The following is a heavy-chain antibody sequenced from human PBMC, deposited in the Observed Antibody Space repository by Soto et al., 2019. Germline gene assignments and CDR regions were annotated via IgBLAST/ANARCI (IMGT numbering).Heavy chain of an antibody. CDR2: IKPNSGDT. J-gene: IGHJ5*01. CDR3: ARGSAVGGNWSDS. D-gene: IGHD6-19*01. CDR1: GYTFTTYY. Sequence: QVQLVQSGAEVKKPGASVKVSCKASGYTFTTYYIHWVRQAPGQALECMGWIKPNSGDTGYTQKFQGRATMTRDTAISTAYMELSSLRSDDTAMYYCARGSAVGGNWSDSWGQGTLVTVSS. V-gene: IGHV1-2*02.